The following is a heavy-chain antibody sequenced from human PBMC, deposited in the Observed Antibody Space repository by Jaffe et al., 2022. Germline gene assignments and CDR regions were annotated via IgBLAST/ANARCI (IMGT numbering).Heavy chain of an antibody. V-gene: IGHV4-38-2*01. CDR1: GYSISSGYY. CDR3: ASRAAGMWVEGWFDP. D-gene: IGHD1-26*01. CDR2: IYHSGST. Sequence: QVQLQESGPGLVKPSETLSLTCAVSGYSISSGYYWGWIRQPPGKGLEWIGSIYHSGSTYYNPSLKSRVTISVDTSKNQFSLKLSSVTAADTAVYYCASRAAGMWVEGWFDPWGQGTLVTVSS. J-gene: IGHJ5*02.